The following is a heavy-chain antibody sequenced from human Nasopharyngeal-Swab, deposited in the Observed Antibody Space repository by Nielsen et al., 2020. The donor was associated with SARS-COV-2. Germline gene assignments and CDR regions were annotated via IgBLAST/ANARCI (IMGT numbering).Heavy chain of an antibody. J-gene: IGHJ6*02. Sequence: GESLKIPCAASGFTFSNYNMNWVRQAPGKGLEWVSSISSSSTYIYYADSVKGRLTISRDNTKNSLSLQMNSLRAEDTAVYYCARDGLDYDFWSAYFMDVWGQGATVTVSS. CDR3: ARDGLDYDFWSAYFMDV. CDR1: GFTFSNYN. D-gene: IGHD3-3*01. V-gene: IGHV3-21*01. CDR2: ISSSSTYI.